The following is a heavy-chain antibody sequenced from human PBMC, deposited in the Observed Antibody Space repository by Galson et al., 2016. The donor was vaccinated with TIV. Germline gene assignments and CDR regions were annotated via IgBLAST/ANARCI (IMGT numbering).Heavy chain of an antibody. D-gene: IGHD2-21*02. V-gene: IGHV3-20*01. Sequence: SLRLSCAASGFTFDAYDMNWVRQAPGKGLEWVSGINWNGGSTGYADSVKGRFTISRDSAKNYLYLQMNSLRAEDTALYHCARLRSCGGDCYYFDYWGQGTLVTVSS. CDR1: GFTFDAYD. CDR3: ARLRSCGGDCYYFDY. CDR2: INWNGGST. J-gene: IGHJ4*02.